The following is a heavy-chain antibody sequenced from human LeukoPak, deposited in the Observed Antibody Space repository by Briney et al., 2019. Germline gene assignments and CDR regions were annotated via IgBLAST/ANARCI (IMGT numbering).Heavy chain of an antibody. CDR3: ARVAGDYDILTGYTYFDY. J-gene: IGHJ4*02. V-gene: IGHV4-59*01. D-gene: IGHD3-9*01. CDR2: IYYSGST. Sequence: PSETLSLTCTVSGGSISSYYWSWIRQPPGKGLEWIGYIYYSGSTNYNPSLKSRVTISVDTSKNQFSLKLSSVAAADTAVYYCARVAGDYDILTGYTYFDYWGREPWSPSPQ. CDR1: GGSISSYY.